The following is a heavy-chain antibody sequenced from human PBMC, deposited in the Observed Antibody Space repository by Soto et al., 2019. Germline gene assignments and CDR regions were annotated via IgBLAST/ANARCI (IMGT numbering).Heavy chain of an antibody. CDR3: ARAGIGATLHPPNYYYYYMDV. CDR1: GFTFDDYA. V-gene: IGHV3-9*01. J-gene: IGHJ6*03. D-gene: IGHD1-26*01. Sequence: GGSLRLSCAASGFTFDDYAMHWVRQAPGKGLEWVSGISWNSGSIGYADSVKGRVTISRDNAKNSLYLQMNSLRAEDTALYYCARAGIGATLHPPNYYYYYMDVWGKGTTVTVSS. CDR2: ISWNSGSI.